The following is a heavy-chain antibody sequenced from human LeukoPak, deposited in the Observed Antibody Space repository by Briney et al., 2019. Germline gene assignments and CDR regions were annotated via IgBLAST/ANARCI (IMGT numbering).Heavy chain of an antibody. CDR2: IKSKTDGGTT. Sequence: GGSLRLSCAASGFTFSNAWMSWVRQAPGKGLEWVGRIKSKTDGGTTDYAAPVKGRFTISRDDSKNTLYLQMNSLKTEDTAVYYCTTDPDPTYYYDGSGYYYQVAVFDIGGKGKMVTVFS. J-gene: IGHJ3*02. CDR1: GFTFSNAW. V-gene: IGHV3-15*01. D-gene: IGHD3-22*01. CDR3: TTDPDPTYYYDGSGYYYQVAVFDI.